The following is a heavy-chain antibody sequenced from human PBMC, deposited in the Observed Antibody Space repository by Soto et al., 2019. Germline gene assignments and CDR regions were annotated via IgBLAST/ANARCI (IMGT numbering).Heavy chain of an antibody. CDR2: ISSSGSIT. D-gene: IGHD6-6*01. CDR3: TRESRQFVDSDYYYYMDV. Sequence: GGSLRLSCAASGFTLSAYNMNWVRQAPGKGLEWVSYISSSGSITYYADSVKGRFAISRDSAKNSLSLEMNSLRAEDTAVYYCTRESRQFVDSDYYYYMDVWGRGTTVTVSS. CDR1: GFTLSAYN. J-gene: IGHJ6*03. V-gene: IGHV3-48*01.